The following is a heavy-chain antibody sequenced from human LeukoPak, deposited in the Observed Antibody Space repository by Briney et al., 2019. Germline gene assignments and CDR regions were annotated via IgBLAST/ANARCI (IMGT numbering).Heavy chain of an antibody. J-gene: IGHJ3*01. D-gene: IGHD6-13*01. Sequence: SETLSLTCTVSGGSISSYYWSWVRQPPGKGLEWIGFVYYTESTNYSPSLKSRVTISVDTSKNQFSPKLRSVTATDTAVYYCARISSSNWYNERGAFDVWGQGTMVTVSS. V-gene: IGHV4-59*01. CDR2: VYYTEST. CDR3: ARISSSNWYNERGAFDV. CDR1: GGSISSYY.